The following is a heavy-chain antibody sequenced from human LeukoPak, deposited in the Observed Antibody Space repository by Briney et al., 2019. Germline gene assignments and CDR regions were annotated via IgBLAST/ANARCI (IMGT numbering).Heavy chain of an antibody. D-gene: IGHD5-12*01. CDR2: ISSSSSYI. Sequence: PGGSLRLSCAVSGFTVSGNYMSWVRQAPGKGLEWVSSISSSSSYIYYADSVKGRFTISRDNAKNSLYLQMNSLRAEDTAVYYCARGPSGYHNTGGQGTLVTVSS. CDR3: ARGPSGYHNT. CDR1: GFTVSGNY. J-gene: IGHJ4*02. V-gene: IGHV3-21*01.